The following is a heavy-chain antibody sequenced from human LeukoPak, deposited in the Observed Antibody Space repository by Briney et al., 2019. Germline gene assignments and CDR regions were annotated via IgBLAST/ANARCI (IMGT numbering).Heavy chain of an antibody. CDR2: IYYSGST. CDR1: GGSISSYY. Sequence: SETLSLTCTVSGGSISSYYWSWIRQPPGKGLEWIGYIYYSGSTNYNPSLKSRVTISVDTSKNQFSLKLSSVTAADTAVYYCARGAILGRRWFRPWGQGTLVNVS. CDR3: ARGAILGRRWFRP. J-gene: IGHJ5*01. V-gene: IGHV4-59*01. D-gene: IGHD4-23*01.